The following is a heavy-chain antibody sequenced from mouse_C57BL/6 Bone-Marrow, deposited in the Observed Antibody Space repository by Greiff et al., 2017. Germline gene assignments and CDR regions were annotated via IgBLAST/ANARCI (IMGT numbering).Heavy chain of an antibody. Sequence: LVESGAELARPGASVKLSCKASGYTFTSYGISWVKQRTGQGLEWIGEIYPRSGNTYYNEKFKGKATLTADKSSSTAYMELRSLTSEDSAVYFCARGRITTVVAPFAYWGQGTLVTVSA. CDR2: IYPRSGNT. CDR3: ARGRITTVVAPFAY. J-gene: IGHJ3*01. CDR1: GYTFTSYG. D-gene: IGHD1-1*01. V-gene: IGHV1-81*01.